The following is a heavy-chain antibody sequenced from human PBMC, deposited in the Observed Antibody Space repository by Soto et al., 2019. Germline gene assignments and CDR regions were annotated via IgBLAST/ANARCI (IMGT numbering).Heavy chain of an antibody. V-gene: IGHV4-59*08. Sequence: SETLSLTCTVSGGSISSYYWSWIRQPPGKGLEWIGYIYYSWSTNYNPSLKSRVTISVDTSKNQFSLKLSSVTAADTAVYYCARLNSYGDYYFDYWGQGTLVTVSS. CDR1: GGSISSYY. CDR3: ARLNSYGDYYFDY. J-gene: IGHJ4*02. D-gene: IGHD4-17*01. CDR2: IYYSWST.